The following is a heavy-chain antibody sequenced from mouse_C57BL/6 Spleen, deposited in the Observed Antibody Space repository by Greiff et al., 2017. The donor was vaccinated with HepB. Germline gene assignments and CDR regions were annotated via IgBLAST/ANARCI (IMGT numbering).Heavy chain of an antibody. J-gene: IGHJ3*01. D-gene: IGHD4-1*01. V-gene: IGHV10-1*01. CDR1: GFSFNTYA. Sequence: EVQLQQSGGGLVQPKGSLKLSCAASGFSFNTYAMNWVRQAPGKGLEWVARIRSKSNNYATYYADSVKDRFTISRDDSESMLYLQMNNLKTEDTAMYYCVRHESGTAYWGQGTLVTVSA. CDR2: IRSKSNNYAT. CDR3: VRHESGTAY.